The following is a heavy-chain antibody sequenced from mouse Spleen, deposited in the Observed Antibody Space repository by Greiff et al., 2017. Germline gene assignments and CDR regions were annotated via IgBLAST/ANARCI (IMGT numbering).Heavy chain of an antibody. V-gene: IGHV5-9-3*01. Sequence: EVQLVESGGGLVKLGGSLKLSCAASGFTFSSYAMSWVRQTPEKRLEWVATISSGGGNTYYPDSVKGRFTISRDNAKNTLYLQMSSLKSEDTAMYYCARQDYYGSTLYFDVWGAGTTVTVSS. D-gene: IGHD1-1*01. CDR2: ISSGGGNT. J-gene: IGHJ1*01. CDR3: ARQDYYGSTLYFDV. CDR1: GFTFSSYA.